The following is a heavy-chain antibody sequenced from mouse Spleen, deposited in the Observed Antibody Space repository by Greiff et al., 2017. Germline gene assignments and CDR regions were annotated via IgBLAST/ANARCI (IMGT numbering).Heavy chain of an antibody. D-gene: IGHD2-3*01. Sequence: QVQLQQPGAELVMPGASVKLSCKASGYTFTSYWMHWVKQRPGQGLEWIGEIDPSDSYTNYNQKFKGKATLTVDKSSSTAYMQLSSLTSEDSAVYYCARTPYDGYYDWYFDVWGAGTTVTVSS. CDR2: IDPSDSYT. CDR1: GYTFTSYW. J-gene: IGHJ1*01. V-gene: IGHV1-69*01. CDR3: ARTPYDGYYDWYFDV.